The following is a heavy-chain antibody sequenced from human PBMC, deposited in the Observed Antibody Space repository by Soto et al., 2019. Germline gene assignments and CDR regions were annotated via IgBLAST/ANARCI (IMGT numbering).Heavy chain of an antibody. CDR2: IRSKANSYAT. CDR3: TRLALGYCSSTSCQGYYYYGMDV. Sequence: PGGSLRLSCAASGFTFSGSAMHWVRQASGKGLEWIGRIRSKANSYATAYAASVKGRFTISRDDSKNTAYLQMNSLKTEDTAVYYCTRLALGYCSSTSCQGYYYYGMDVWGQGTTVTVS. CDR1: GFTFSGSA. V-gene: IGHV3-73*01. D-gene: IGHD2-2*01. J-gene: IGHJ6*02.